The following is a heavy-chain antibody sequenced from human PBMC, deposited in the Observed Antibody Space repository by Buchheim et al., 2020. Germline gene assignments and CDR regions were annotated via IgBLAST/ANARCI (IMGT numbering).Heavy chain of an antibody. Sequence: QVQLQQWGAGLLKPSETLSLTCAVYGGSFSGYYWSWIRQPPGKGLEWIGEINHSGSTNYNPPLKSRVTISVDTSKNQFSLKLSSVTAADTAVYYCARGPWGYCSSTSCYWGAGYFDYWGQGTL. CDR1: GGSFSGYY. D-gene: IGHD2-2*01. J-gene: IGHJ4*02. CDR3: ARGPWGYCSSTSCYWGAGYFDY. CDR2: INHSGST. V-gene: IGHV4-34*01.